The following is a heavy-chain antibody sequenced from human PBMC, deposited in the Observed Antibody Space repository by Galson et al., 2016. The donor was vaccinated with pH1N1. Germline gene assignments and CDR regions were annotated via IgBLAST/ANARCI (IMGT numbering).Heavy chain of an antibody. V-gene: IGHV4-39*01. CDR1: GGSISSGGYY. Sequence: SETLSLTCTVSGGSISSGGYYWSWIRQHPGKGLEWIGYIYYSGSTYYNPSLKSRVTISVDTSKNQFSLKLSSVTAADTAVYYCARRGIGEFLYYFDYWGQGTLVTVSS. CDR2: IYYSGST. CDR3: ARRGIGEFLYYFDY. D-gene: IGHD3-10*01. J-gene: IGHJ4*02.